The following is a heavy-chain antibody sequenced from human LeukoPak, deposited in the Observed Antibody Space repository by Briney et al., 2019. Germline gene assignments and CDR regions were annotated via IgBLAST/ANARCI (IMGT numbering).Heavy chain of an antibody. D-gene: IGHD5-18*01. CDR1: GFTFSSYS. J-gene: IGHJ4*02. Sequence: GGSLRLSCAASGFTFSSYSMNWVRQAPGKGLEWVGFIRSKAYGGTTEYAASVRGRFTISRDDSKSIAYLQMNSLQTDDTAMYYCTRGGLWDVTGYWGQGTLVTVSS. CDR2: IRSKAYGGTT. CDR3: TRGGLWDVTGY. V-gene: IGHV3-49*04.